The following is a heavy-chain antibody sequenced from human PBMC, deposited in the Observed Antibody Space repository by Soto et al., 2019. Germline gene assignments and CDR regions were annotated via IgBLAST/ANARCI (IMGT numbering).Heavy chain of an antibody. D-gene: IGHD2-15*01. CDR3: ANALGISTGLDY. J-gene: IGHJ4*02. CDR1: GGSINSSGYL. Sequence: SETLSLTCAVSGGSINSSGYLWNWIRQSPGKGLEWIGSISERGATSYNPSLGSRVTITLDRSKNQFSLKVTSVTAADTGLYYCANALGISTGLDYWGQGTLVTVSS. V-gene: IGHV4-30-2*06. CDR2: ISERGAT.